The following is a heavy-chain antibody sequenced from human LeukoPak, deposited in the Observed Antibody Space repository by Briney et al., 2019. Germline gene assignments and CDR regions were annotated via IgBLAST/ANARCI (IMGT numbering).Heavy chain of an antibody. CDR3: AKDIGYSYGYYYYYGMDV. CDR2: IKEDGSDK. V-gene: IGHV3-7*03. CDR1: RFTFSTRW. D-gene: IGHD5-18*01. Sequence: PGGSLRLSCAASRFTFSTRWMTWVRQAPGKGLEWVAIIKEDGSDKLYVDSVKGRFTISRDNAKNSLYLQMNSLRAEDTALYYCAKDIGYSYGYYYYYGMDVWGQGTTVTVSS. J-gene: IGHJ6*02.